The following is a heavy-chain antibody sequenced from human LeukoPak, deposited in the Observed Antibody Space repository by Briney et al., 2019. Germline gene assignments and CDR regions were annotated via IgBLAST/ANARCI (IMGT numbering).Heavy chain of an antibody. V-gene: IGHV1-18*01. Sequence: ASVKVSCKASGYTFTNYGISWVRQAPGQGLEWMGWINVYNGDTNYAQTLQGRVTMTTDTSTSTAYMELRSLRSDDTAVYYCARDYSYGSGTYYNVFDYWGQGTLVTVSS. CDR3: ARDYSYGSGTYYNVFDY. D-gene: IGHD3-10*01. J-gene: IGHJ4*02. CDR1: GYTFTNYG. CDR2: INVYNGDT.